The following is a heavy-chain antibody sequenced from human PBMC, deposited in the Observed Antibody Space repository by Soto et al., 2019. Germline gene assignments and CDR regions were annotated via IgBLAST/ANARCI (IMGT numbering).Heavy chain of an antibody. V-gene: IGHV4-59*01. D-gene: IGHD2-8*02. Sequence: QVQLQESGPGLVKPSETLSLTCTVSGGSISGYYWSWIRQPPGKGLEWIGYIYYSGTTNYDPSLKSRVTMSVDTYKNQFSLKLSSVTAADTAVYYCARLTGGAYLSFYYYIGVWGKGTTVTVSS. CDR2: IYYSGTT. J-gene: IGHJ6*03. CDR3: ARLTGGAYLSFYYYIGV. CDR1: GGSISGYY.